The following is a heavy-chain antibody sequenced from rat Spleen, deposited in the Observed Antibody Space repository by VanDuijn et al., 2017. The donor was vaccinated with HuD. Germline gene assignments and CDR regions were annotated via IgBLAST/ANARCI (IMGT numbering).Heavy chain of an antibody. CDR1: GFTFSNYG. CDR3: ARRHYGYTDYFDY. J-gene: IGHJ2*01. D-gene: IGHD1-9*01. Sequence: EVELVESGGGLVQPGRSMKLSCAASGFTFSNYGLAWVRQAPKKGLEWIASIINTGDGTYYRDSVKGRFTISRDNAKSTLSLQMDSLRSEDTATYYCARRHYGYTDYFDYWGQGVMVTVSS. CDR2: IINTGDGT. V-gene: IGHV5-25*01.